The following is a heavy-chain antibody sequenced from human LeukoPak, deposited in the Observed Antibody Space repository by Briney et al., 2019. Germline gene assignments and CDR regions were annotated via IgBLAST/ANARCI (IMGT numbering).Heavy chain of an antibody. CDR1: GGSISSYY. V-gene: IGHV4-59*12. Sequence: SETLSLTCTVSGGSISSYYWSWIRQPPGKGLEWIGYIYYSGSTNYNPSLKSRVTISVDTSKNQFSLKLSSVTAADTAVYYCARGPHEYYDFWSGYYRTPASKKNWFDPWGQGTLVTVSS. D-gene: IGHD3-3*01. CDR2: IYYSGST. CDR3: ARGPHEYYDFWSGYYRTPASKKNWFDP. J-gene: IGHJ5*02.